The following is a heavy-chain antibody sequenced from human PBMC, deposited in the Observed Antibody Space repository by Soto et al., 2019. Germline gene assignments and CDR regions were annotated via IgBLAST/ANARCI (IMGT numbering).Heavy chain of an antibody. V-gene: IGHV1-46*01. Sequence: QVQLVQSGAEVREPGASVKVSCKASGYTVTSYYIHWVRQAPGQGFEWIGIINPGAGGRSYARKCQVRVRLTRERSHSTFYMELISLRSEDTSVYHCAREAFLLDDSNFRWFDTWGQGALGTVSS. J-gene: IGHJ5*02. CDR3: AREAFLLDDSNFRWFDT. CDR2: INPGAGGR. CDR1: GYTVTSYY. D-gene: IGHD4-4*01.